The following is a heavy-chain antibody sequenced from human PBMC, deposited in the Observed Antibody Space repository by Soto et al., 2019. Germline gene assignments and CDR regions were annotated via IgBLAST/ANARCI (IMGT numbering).Heavy chain of an antibody. CDR2: IKSKTDGGTT. CDR1: GFTFSNAW. CDR3: TTGPQYTGSSGKRGY. V-gene: IGHV3-15*01. J-gene: IGHJ4*02. Sequence: GGSLRLSCAASGFTFSNAWMSWVRQAPGKGLEWVGRIKSKTDGGTTDYAAPVKGRFTSSRDDPKNTLYLQMNSLKTEDTAVYFCTTGPQYTGSSGKRGYWGQGTLVTVAS. D-gene: IGHD6-6*01.